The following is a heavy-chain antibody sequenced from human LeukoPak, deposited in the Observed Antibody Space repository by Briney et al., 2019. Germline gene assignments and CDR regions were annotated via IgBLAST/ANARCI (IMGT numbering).Heavy chain of an antibody. V-gene: IGHV3-7*01. CDR2: IKPDGSDK. J-gene: IGHJ4*02. Sequence: GGSLRLSLAGSGFIAVDSWMDWVRQAPGKGLEWVANIKPDGSDKVYVDSVRGRFTISRDNAKNSVYLQLNSLRAEETGVYYCSERSESHSIYWGQGTLVTVSS. D-gene: IGHD4-11*01. CDR3: SERSESHSIY. CDR1: GFIAVDSW.